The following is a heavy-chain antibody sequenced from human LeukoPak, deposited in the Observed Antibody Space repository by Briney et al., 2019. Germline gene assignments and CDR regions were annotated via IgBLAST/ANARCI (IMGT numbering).Heavy chain of an antibody. D-gene: IGHD1-26*01. J-gene: IGHJ4*02. Sequence: PGRSLRLSCAASGFTFSTYGMHWVRQAPGKGLEWVAVISSDGSDKYYTDSVKGRFTISRDNSKNTLYLQKSSLRADDTALYYCAKERLGATTPNPDYWGQGTLVTVSS. CDR3: AKERLGATTPNPDY. CDR2: ISSDGSDK. V-gene: IGHV3-30*18. CDR1: GFTFSTYG.